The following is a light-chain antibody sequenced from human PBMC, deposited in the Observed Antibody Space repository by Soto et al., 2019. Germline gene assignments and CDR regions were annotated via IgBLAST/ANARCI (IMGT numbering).Light chain of an antibody. J-gene: IGLJ1*01. CDR1: SGSIASNY. CDR3: QSYDSSHHPLYV. Sequence: NFMLTQPHSVSESPGKTVTISCTRSSGSIASNYVQWYQQRPGSAPTTVIYEDNQRPSGVPDRFSGSIDSSSNSASLTISGLKTEDEADYYCQSYDSSHHPLYVFGTGTKLTVL. CDR2: EDN. V-gene: IGLV6-57*03.